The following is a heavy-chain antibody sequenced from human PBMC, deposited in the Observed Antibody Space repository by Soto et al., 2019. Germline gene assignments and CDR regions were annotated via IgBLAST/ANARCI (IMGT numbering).Heavy chain of an antibody. CDR3: AKEDIVVLPAAMLVLEY. J-gene: IGHJ4*02. CDR2: MTGNGGST. CDR1: GFTFSTYA. Sequence: EVHLLESGGDLVQPGGSLTLSCAASGFTFSTYAMSWVRQAPGKGLEWVSGMTGNGGSTYYADSVKGRFAISRDNSKNRLYLQMNSLRAEDTAVYYCAKEDIVVLPAAMLVLEYWGQGTLVIVSS. D-gene: IGHD2-2*01. V-gene: IGHV3-23*01.